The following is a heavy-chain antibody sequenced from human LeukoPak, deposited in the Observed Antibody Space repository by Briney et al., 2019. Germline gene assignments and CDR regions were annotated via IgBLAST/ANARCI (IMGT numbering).Heavy chain of an antibody. CDR1: GYTFTGYY. Sequence: ASVKVSCKASGYTFTGYYMHWVRQAPGQGLEWMGWINPNSGGTNYAQKFQGRVTMTRDTSISTAYMELSRLRSDDTAVYYCARGCSSTSCYSDYFDYWGQGTRVTVPS. CDR2: INPNSGGT. V-gene: IGHV1-2*02. CDR3: ARGCSSTSCYSDYFDY. D-gene: IGHD2-2*02. J-gene: IGHJ4*02.